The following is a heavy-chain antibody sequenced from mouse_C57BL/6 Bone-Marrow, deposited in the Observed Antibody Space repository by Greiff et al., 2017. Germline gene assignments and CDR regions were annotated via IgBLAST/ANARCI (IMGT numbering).Heavy chain of an antibody. CDR3: ARWTGAWFAF. CDR2: INPSSGYT. CDR1: GYTFTSYT. V-gene: IGHV1-4*01. J-gene: IGHJ3*01. Sequence: QVQLQQSGAELARPGASVKMSCKASGYTFTSYTMHWVKQRPGQGLEWIGYINPSSGYTKYNQKFKDKATLTADKSSSTAYMQLRSLTSEDSAVYYCARWTGAWFAFWGQGTLVTVSA.